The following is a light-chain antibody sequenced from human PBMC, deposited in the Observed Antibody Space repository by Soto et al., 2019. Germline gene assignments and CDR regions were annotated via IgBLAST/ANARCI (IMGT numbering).Light chain of an antibody. CDR3: RSWDSSLSAYG. Sequence: QSVLTQPPSVSAAPGQKVTISCSVSSCNIGGNSVSWYQQLPGTAPKLLIYDANKRPSGIPDRFSGSKTGTTATLGITGFQTGDKADYYCRSWDSSLSAYGFGTGTKVTVL. CDR1: SCNIGGNS. J-gene: IGLJ1*01. CDR2: DAN. V-gene: IGLV1-51*01.